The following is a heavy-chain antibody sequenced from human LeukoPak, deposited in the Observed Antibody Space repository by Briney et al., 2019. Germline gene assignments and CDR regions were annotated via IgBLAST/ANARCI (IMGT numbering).Heavy chain of an antibody. CDR2: IYPGDSDT. CDR1: GYNFTTYW. D-gene: IGHD1-26*01. Sequence: GESLKISCQASGYNFTTYWIAWVRQMPGKGLEWMGIIYPGDSDTIYSPSFQGQVTMSADRSISTAFLQWSSLKASDTAMYYCARHFGGSYYDDYWGQGTLVTVSS. CDR3: ARHFGGSYYDDY. J-gene: IGHJ4*02. V-gene: IGHV5-51*01.